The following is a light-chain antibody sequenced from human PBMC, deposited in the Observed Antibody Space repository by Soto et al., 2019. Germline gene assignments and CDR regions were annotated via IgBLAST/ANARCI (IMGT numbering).Light chain of an antibody. Sequence: EIVMTQSPATLSVSPGDGATLSCRASQGISTNLAWYHQKPGQAPRLLIYGASTRAAGIPARFRGSRSGTEFTLTISSLLSEDFAVYYCQQYDNWPPITFGQGTRLEIK. CDR1: QGISTN. J-gene: IGKJ5*01. CDR3: QQYDNWPPIT. CDR2: GAS. V-gene: IGKV3-15*01.